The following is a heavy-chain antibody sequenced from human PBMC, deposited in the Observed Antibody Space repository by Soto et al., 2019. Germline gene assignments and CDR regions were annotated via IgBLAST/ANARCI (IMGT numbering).Heavy chain of an antibody. D-gene: IGHD5-12*01. V-gene: IGHV3-33*01. J-gene: IGHJ5*02. CDR1: GFTFSSYG. Sequence: QVQLVESGGGVVQPERSLRLSCAASGFTFSSYGIHWVRQAPGKGLEWVAVIWYDGSNKYYADSVKGRFPISRDNSKNTLDRQVTSLGAEAPAVYYCARDGGCRDGYTVGCNWFDPWGQGTLVTVSS. CDR3: ARDGGCRDGYTVGCNWFDP. CDR2: IWYDGSNK.